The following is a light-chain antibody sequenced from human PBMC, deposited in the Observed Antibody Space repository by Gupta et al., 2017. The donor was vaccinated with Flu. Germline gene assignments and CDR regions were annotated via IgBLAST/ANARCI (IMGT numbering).Light chain of an antibody. CDR1: QSISTW. Sequence: FQMTQSPSTLSASVGDRVSITCRASQSISTWLDWYQQKPGKAPKLLIYEASRLESGVPSRFSGSGSETEFTLTISSLQPDDSATYYCQQYNSYLYSFGQGTKLEIK. CDR2: EAS. CDR3: QQYNSYLYS. V-gene: IGKV1-5*03. J-gene: IGKJ2*03.